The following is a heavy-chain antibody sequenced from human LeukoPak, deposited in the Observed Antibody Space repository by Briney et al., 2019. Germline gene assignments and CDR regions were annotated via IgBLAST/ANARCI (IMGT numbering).Heavy chain of an antibody. V-gene: IGHV1-2*02. J-gene: IGHJ3*02. CDR2: INPNSGGT. Sequence: ASVKVSCKASGYTFTGYYMHWVRQAPGQGLEWMGWINPNSGGTNYAQKFQGRVTMTRDTSTSTAYMELSRLRSDDTAVYYCARADPYCSGGSCYPPDAFDIWGQGTMVTVSS. CDR3: ARADPYCSGGSCYPPDAFDI. CDR1: GYTFTGYY. D-gene: IGHD2-15*01.